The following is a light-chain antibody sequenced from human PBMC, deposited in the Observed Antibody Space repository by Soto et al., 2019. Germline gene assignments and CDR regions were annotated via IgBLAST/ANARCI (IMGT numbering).Light chain of an antibody. Sequence: QSALTQPASVSGPPGQSITISCTGTSSDVGGYNYVSWYQHHPGKAPKLMIYEVTNRPSGVSNRFSGSKSGNTASLTISGLQAEDEADYYCSSYTTTNTYVFGTGTKVTVL. CDR3: SSYTTTNTYV. V-gene: IGLV2-14*01. CDR2: EVT. CDR1: SSDVGGYNY. J-gene: IGLJ1*01.